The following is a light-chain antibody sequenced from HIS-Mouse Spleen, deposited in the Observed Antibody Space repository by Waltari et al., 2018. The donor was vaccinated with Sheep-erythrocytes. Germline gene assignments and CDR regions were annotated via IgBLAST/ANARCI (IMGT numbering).Light chain of an antibody. V-gene: IGLV2-23*01. Sequence: QAALTQPASVSGSPGQWTTLPCTGTSSDGRSYTLYHRYQQHPGKAPKLMIYEGRKRPSGVSNRFSGSKSGNTASLTISGLQAEDEADYYCCSYAGSSTPWVFGGGTKLTVL. CDR1: SSDGRSYTL. CDR3: CSYAGSSTPWV. CDR2: EGR. J-gene: IGLJ3*02.